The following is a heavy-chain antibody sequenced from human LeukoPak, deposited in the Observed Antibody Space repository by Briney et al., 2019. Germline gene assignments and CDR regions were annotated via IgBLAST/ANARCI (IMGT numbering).Heavy chain of an antibody. Sequence: KPSETLSLTCTVSGGSISSSSYYWGWIRQPPGKGLEWIGSIYYSGSTYYNPSLKSRVTISVDTSKNQFSLKLSSVTAADTAVYYCTKDSSAYYDSSGYNWGQGTLVTVSS. J-gene: IGHJ4*02. D-gene: IGHD3-22*01. CDR2: IYYSGST. CDR3: TKDSSAYYDSSGYN. CDR1: GGSISSSSYY. V-gene: IGHV4-39*02.